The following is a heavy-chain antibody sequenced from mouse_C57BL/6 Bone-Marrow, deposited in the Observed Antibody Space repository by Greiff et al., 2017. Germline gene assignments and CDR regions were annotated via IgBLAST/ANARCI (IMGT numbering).Heavy chain of an antibody. CDR3: ARVNYYGSSYVAY. V-gene: IGHV1-81*01. Sequence: VQLQQSGAELARPGASVKLSCKASGYTFTSYGISWVKQRTGQGLEWIGEIYPRSGNTYYNEKFKGKATLTADKSSSTAYMELRSLTSEDSAVYFCARVNYYGSSYVAYWGQGTLVTVSA. CDR1: GYTFTSYG. CDR2: IYPRSGNT. D-gene: IGHD1-1*01. J-gene: IGHJ3*01.